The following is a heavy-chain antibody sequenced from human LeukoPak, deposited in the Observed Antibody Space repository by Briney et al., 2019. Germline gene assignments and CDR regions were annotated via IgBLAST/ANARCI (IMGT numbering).Heavy chain of an antibody. CDR3: TTGLWDSSGYYSDY. J-gene: IGHJ4*02. CDR1: GFTFSNAW. V-gene: IGHV3-15*01. CDR2: IKSKTDGGTT. Sequence: PGGSLRLSCAASGFTFSNAWMSWVRQAPGKGLEWVGRIKSKTDGGTTDYAAPVKGRFTISRDVSKNTLYLQMNSLKTEDTAVYYCTTGLWDSSGYYSDYWGQGTLVTVSS. D-gene: IGHD3-22*01.